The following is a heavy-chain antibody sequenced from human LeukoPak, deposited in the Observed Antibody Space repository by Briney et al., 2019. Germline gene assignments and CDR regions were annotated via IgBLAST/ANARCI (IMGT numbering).Heavy chain of an antibody. CDR3: ARGRGYYYYYMDV. V-gene: IGHV4-59*01. CDR2: IYYSGST. J-gene: IGHJ6*03. CDR1: GGSISSYY. Sequence: SQTLSLTCTVSGGSISSYYWSWIRQPPGKGLEWIGYIYYSGSTNYNPSLKSRVTISVDTSKNQFSLKLSSVTAADTAVYYCARGRGYYYYYMDVWGKGTTVTVSS.